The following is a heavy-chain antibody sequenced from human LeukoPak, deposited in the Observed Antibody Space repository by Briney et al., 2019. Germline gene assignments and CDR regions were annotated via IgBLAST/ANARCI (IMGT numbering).Heavy chain of an antibody. CDR3: ARGRIRYGSGDNWFDP. CDR2: MNPNSGNT. CDR1: GYTFTSYD. V-gene: IGHV1-8*01. D-gene: IGHD3-10*01. J-gene: IGHJ5*02. Sequence: ASVKVSCKASGYTFTSYDINCVRQATGQGLEWMGWMNPNSGNTGYAQKFQGRVTMTRNTSISTAYMELSSLRSEDTAVYYCARGRIRYGSGDNWFDPWGQGTLVTVSS.